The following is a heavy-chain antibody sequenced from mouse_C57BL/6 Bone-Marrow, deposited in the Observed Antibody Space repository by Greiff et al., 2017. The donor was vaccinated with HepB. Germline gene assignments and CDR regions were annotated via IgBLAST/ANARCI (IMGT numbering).Heavy chain of an antibody. CDR1: GYTFTSYW. Sequence: QVQLQQPGAELVKPGASVKLSCKASGYTFTSYWMHWVKQRPGRGLEWIGRIDPNSGGTKYNEKFKSKATLTVDKPSSTAYMQLSSLTSEDSAVYCCARSGPIYYDYDGAWFAYWGQGTLVTVSA. D-gene: IGHD2-4*01. J-gene: IGHJ3*01. V-gene: IGHV1-72*01. CDR3: ARSGPIYYDYDGAWFAY. CDR2: IDPNSGGT.